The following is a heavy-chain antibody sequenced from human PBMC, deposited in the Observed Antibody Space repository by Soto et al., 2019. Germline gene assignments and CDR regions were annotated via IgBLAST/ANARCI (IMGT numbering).Heavy chain of an antibody. CDR2: ISSSSSYI. CDR3: ARELWLPRYYYYGMDV. Sequence: PGGSLRLSCAASGFTFSSYSMNWIRQAPGKGLEWVSSISSSSSYIYYADSVKGRFTISRDNAKNSLYLQMNSLRAEDTAVYYCARELWLPRYYYYGMDVWGQGTPVTVSS. V-gene: IGHV3-21*01. CDR1: GFTFSSYS. J-gene: IGHJ6*02. D-gene: IGHD6-19*01.